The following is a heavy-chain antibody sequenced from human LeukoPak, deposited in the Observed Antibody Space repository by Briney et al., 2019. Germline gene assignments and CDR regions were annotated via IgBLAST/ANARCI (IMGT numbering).Heavy chain of an antibody. D-gene: IGHD3-22*01. CDR3: ARLESQDSSGYLGLDY. CDR1: GGSISSYY. Sequence: SETLSLTCTVSGGSISSYYWSWIRQPPGKGLEWIGYIYYSGSTSYNPSLKSRVTISVDTSKNQFSLKLSSVTAADTAVYYCARLESQDSSGYLGLDYWGQGTLVTVSS. V-gene: IGHV4-59*08. CDR2: IYYSGST. J-gene: IGHJ4*02.